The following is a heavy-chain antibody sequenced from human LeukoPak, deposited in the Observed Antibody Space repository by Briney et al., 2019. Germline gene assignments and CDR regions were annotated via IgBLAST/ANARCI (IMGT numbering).Heavy chain of an antibody. Sequence: PGRSLRLSCAASGFIFSNYGMHWVRQAPGKGLEWVAVISYDGSVKYYADSVKGRFTISRDNAKNSLYLQMNSLRADDTAVYYCARGQSRYFDWYLGFFDYWGQGTLVTVSS. J-gene: IGHJ4*02. CDR2: ISYDGSVK. CDR3: ARGQSRYFDWYLGFFDY. D-gene: IGHD3-9*01. CDR1: GFIFSNYG. V-gene: IGHV3-30*03.